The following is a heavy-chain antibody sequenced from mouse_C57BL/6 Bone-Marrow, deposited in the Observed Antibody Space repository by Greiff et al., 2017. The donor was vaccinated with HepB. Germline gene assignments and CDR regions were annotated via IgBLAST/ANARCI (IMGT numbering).Heavy chain of an antibody. D-gene: IGHD2-4*01. CDR1: GYTFTSYW. V-gene: IGHV1-74*01. Sequence: QVKLKQPGAELVKPGASVKVSCKASGYTFTSYWMHWVKQRPGQGLEWIGRIHPSDSDTNYNQKFKGKATLTVDKSSSTAYMQLSSLTSEDSAVYYCAITGGDYDVPYYFDYWGQGTTLTVSS. CDR3: AITGGDYDVPYYFDY. CDR2: IHPSDSDT. J-gene: IGHJ2*01.